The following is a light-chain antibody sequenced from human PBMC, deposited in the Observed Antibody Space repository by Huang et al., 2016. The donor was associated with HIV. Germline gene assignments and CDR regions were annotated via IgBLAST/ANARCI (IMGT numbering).Light chain of an antibody. CDR1: QNINTY. CDR2: SAS. J-gene: IGKJ5*01. CDR3: QQGYSALIT. Sequence: DILLTQSPSSLSASVGARVTITCRASQNINTYLNWYQQKPGKAPNLLIQSASTLQPGVPSRFSGSGSGTDFTLTVNSLQPEDSATYYCQQGYSALITFGQGTRL. V-gene: IGKV1-39*01.